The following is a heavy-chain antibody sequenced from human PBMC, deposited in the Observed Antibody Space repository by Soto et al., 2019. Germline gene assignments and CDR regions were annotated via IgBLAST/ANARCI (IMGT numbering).Heavy chain of an antibody. J-gene: IGHJ4*02. Sequence: EVQLVESGGGLVQPGGSLRLSCAASGFTFSSYSMNWVRQATGKGLEWVSYISSSSSTIYYEDSVKGRFTISRDNAKNSLYLQMNSLRDEDTAVYYCARVFIYSYGVDYWGQGTLVTVSS. CDR2: ISSSSSTI. CDR3: ARVFIYSYGVDY. D-gene: IGHD5-18*01. CDR1: GFTFSSYS. V-gene: IGHV3-48*02.